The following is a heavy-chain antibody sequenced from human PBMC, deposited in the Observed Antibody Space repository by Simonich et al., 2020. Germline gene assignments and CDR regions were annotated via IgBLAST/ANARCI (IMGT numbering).Heavy chain of an antibody. CDR3: ARDGERYCGGDCYSYFDY. V-gene: IGHV3-30*07. Sequence: QVQLVESGGGVVQPGRSLRLSCAASGFTFSSYAMHWVRQAPGKGLEWGAGISENGSKKYYADPVKGRFTISRDNSKNTLYLQMNSLRAEDTAVYYCARDGERYCGGDCYSYFDYWGQGTLVTVSS. CDR1: GFTFSSYA. J-gene: IGHJ4*02. D-gene: IGHD2-21*02. CDR2: ISENGSKK.